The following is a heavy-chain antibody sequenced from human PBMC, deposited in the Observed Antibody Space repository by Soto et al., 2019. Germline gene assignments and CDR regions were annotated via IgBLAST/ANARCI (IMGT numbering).Heavy chain of an antibody. CDR1: GFTFSSCA. J-gene: IGHJ6*02. CDR2: IMDSGGST. Sequence: EVQLLESGGGLVQPGGSLRLSCAASGFTFSSCAMGWVRQAPGKGLEWVSDIMDSGGSTYYADSVKCRFTISRDTSKSTLYLQMNSLRAEDTALYYCAKGRSYYYYYGVDVWGQGTTVTVSS. V-gene: IGHV3-23*01. CDR3: AKGRSYYYYYGVDV.